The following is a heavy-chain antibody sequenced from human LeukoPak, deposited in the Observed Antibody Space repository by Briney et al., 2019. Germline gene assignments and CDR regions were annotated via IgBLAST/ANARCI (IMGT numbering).Heavy chain of an antibody. V-gene: IGHV4-59*01. D-gene: IGHD3-22*01. CDR1: GGSISSYY. CDR2: IYYSGST. J-gene: IGHJ4*02. CDR3: ARVSSSFYFYFDY. Sequence: PSETLSLTCTVSGGSISSYYWSWIRQPPGKGLEWIGYIYYSGSTNYNPSLKSRVTISVDTSKNQFSLKLSPVTAADTAVYYCARVSSSFYFYFDYWGQGTLVTVSS.